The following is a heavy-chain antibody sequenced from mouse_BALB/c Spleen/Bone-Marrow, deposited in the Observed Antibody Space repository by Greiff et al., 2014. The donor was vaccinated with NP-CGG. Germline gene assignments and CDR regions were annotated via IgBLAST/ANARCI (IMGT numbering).Heavy chain of an antibody. CDR2: IWGGGGT. Sequence: VQLVESGPGLVAPSQNLSITCTVSGFSLSRYNIHWIRQPPGKGLEWLGMIWGGGGTDHNSALKSRLRISKDNSKSQIFLKINCLQIDDTAMYYCARKDGGYYVMDYWGQGTSVTVSS. J-gene: IGHJ4*01. CDR3: ARKDGGYYVMDY. V-gene: IGHV2-6-4*01. D-gene: IGHD2-3*01. CDR1: GFSLSRYN.